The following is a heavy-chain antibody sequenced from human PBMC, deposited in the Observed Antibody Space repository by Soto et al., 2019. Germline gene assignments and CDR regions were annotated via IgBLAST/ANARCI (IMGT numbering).Heavy chain of an antibody. J-gene: IGHJ5*02. CDR1: GFSLSTSGVG. CDR3: ARRTGTTYVGNNWFDP. Sequence: GSGPTLVNPTQTLTLTCTFSGFSLSTSGVGVGWIRQPPGKALEWLALIYWDDDKRYSPSLKSRLTITKDTSTNQVVLTMTNMDPVDTATYYCARRTGTTYVGNNWFDPWGQGTLVTVSS. CDR2: IYWDDDK. D-gene: IGHD1-1*01. V-gene: IGHV2-5*02.